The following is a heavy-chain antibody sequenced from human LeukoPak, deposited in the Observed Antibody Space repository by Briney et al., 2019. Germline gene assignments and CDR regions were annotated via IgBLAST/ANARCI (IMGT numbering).Heavy chain of an antibody. Sequence: GRSLRLSCAASGFTFSSYGMHWVRQAPGKGLEWVAVIWYDGSNKYYADSVKGRFTISRDNSKNTLYLQMNSLRAEDTAVYYCAILHVDTAMVRVDAFDIWGQGTMVTVSS. CDR1: GFTFSSYG. D-gene: IGHD5-18*01. CDR2: IWYDGSNK. J-gene: IGHJ3*02. CDR3: AILHVDTAMVRVDAFDI. V-gene: IGHV3-33*01.